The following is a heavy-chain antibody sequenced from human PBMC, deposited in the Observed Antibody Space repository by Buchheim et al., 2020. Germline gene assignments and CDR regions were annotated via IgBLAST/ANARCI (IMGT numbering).Heavy chain of an antibody. CDR2: NYYSGST. J-gene: IGHJ6*02. CDR3: ARDAYDFWSGYRGLGMDV. Sequence: QVQLQESGPGLVKPSQTLSLTCTVSGGSISSGCYYWSWIRQHPGKGLEWIGYNYYSGSTYYNPSLKRRVTISVNTSKNQFPLKLSTVTAADTAVYYCARDAYDFWSGYRGLGMDVWGQGTT. CDR1: GGSISSGCYY. V-gene: IGHV4-31*03. D-gene: IGHD3-3*01.